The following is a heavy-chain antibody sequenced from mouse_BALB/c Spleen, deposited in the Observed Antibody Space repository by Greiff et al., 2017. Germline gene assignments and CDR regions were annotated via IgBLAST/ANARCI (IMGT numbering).Heavy chain of an antibody. CDR3: ASGRGFAY. V-gene: IGHV3-2*02. J-gene: IGHJ3*01. CDR2: ISYSGST. Sequence: ESGPGLVKPSQSLSLTCTVTGYSITSDYAWNWIRQFPGNKLEWMGYISYSGSTSYNPSLKSRISITRDTSKNQFFLQLNSVTTEDTATYYCASGRGFAYWGQGTLVTVSA. CDR1: GYSITSDYA.